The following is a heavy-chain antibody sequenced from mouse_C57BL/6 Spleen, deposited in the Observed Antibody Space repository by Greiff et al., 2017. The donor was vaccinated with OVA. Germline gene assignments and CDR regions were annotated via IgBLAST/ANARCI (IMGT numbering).Heavy chain of an antibody. Sequence: QVQLKESGAELVRPGASVTLSCKASGYTFTDYEMHWVKQTPVHGLEWIGAIDPETGGTAYNQKFKGKAILTADKSSSTAYMKLRSLASEDSAVYYCTRAYGNYDYWGQGTTLTVSS. CDR2: IDPETGGT. CDR3: TRAYGNYDY. J-gene: IGHJ2*01. CDR1: GYTFTDYE. D-gene: IGHD2-10*02. V-gene: IGHV1-15*01.